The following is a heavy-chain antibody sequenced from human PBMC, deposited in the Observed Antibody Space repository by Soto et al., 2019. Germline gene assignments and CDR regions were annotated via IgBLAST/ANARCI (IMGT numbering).Heavy chain of an antibody. CDR1: GFTFSAYD. CDR3: AKRTVGWYFDL. D-gene: IGHD4-17*01. J-gene: IGHJ2*01. CDR2: IGTFGDT. V-gene: IGHV3-13*04. Sequence: GGSLRLSCAASGFTFSAYDMHWVRQGTGKGLEWVSGIGTFGDTYYPDSVKGRFTISRENAKNSLYLQMVSLRAGDTAVYYCAKRTVGWYFDLWGRGTLVTVSS.